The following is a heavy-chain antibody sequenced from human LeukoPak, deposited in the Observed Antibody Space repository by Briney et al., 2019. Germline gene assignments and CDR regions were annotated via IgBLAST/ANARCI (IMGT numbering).Heavy chain of an antibody. CDR1: GGSISTHY. CDR2: ISYSGST. V-gene: IGHV4-59*08. J-gene: IGHJ5*02. D-gene: IGHD5-24*01. CDR3: AKRGVEMSAVRPDNWLDP. Sequence: SETLSLTCSVSGGSISTHYYNWIRQSPGKGLEWIGRISYSGSTNYNPSLQSRVTISIDTSKDQFSLRLTSVTAADTAVYYCAKRGVEMSAVRPDNWLDPWGQGTLVTVSS.